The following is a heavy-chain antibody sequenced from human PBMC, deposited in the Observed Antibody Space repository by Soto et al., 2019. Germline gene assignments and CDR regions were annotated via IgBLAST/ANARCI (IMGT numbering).Heavy chain of an antibody. D-gene: IGHD2-15*01. CDR3: ARNLGYCSGGRCYANWFDP. Sequence: GESLKISCKGSGYSFTSYWISWVRQMPGKGLEWMGRIDPSDSYTNYSPSFQGHVTISADKSISTAYLQWSSLKASDTAMYYCARNLGYCSGGRCYANWFDPWGQGTLVTVSS. J-gene: IGHJ5*02. CDR1: GYSFTSYW. CDR2: IDPSDSYT. V-gene: IGHV5-10-1*01.